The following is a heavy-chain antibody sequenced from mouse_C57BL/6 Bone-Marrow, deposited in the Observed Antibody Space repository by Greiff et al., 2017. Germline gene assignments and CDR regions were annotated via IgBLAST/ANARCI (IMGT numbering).Heavy chain of an antibody. CDR2: ISSGGSYT. Sequence: EVKLVESGGDLVKPGGSLKLSCAASGFTFSSYGMSWVRQTPDKRLEWVATISSGGSYTYYPDSVKGRFTISRDNAKNTLYLQMSSLKSEDTAMYYCARHRYYGTFYYYAMDYWGQGTSVTVSS. CDR1: GFTFSSYG. CDR3: ARHRYYGTFYYYAMDY. D-gene: IGHD1-1*01. J-gene: IGHJ4*01. V-gene: IGHV5-6*01.